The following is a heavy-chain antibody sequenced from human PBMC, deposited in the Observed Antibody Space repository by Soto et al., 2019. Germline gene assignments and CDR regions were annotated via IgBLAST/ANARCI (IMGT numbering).Heavy chain of an antibody. CDR1: GGSISSSSYY. CDR2: IYYSVST. CDR3: ARRGGTRGDYGFDY. V-gene: IGHV4-39*01. D-gene: IGHD4-17*01. Sequence: QLQLQESGPGLVKPSETLSLTCTVSGGSISSSSYYWGWIRQPPGKGLEWIGSIYYSVSTYYNPSLKSRVTISVDTSKNQFSLKLSSVTAADTAVYYCARRGGTRGDYGFDYWGQGTLVTVSS. J-gene: IGHJ4*02.